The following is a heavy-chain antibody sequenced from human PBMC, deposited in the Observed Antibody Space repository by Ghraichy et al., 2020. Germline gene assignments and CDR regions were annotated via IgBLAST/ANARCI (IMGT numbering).Heavy chain of an antibody. V-gene: IGHV4-4*02. D-gene: IGHD3-9*01. CDR3: ARDGGWGRGRYFDRRFDP. CDR1: GGSISSSNW. Sequence: SETLSLTCAVSGGSISSSNWWSWVRQPPGKGLEWIGEIYHSGSTNYNPSLKSRVTISVDESKNQFSLKLSSVTAADTAVYYCARDGGWGRGRYFDRRFDPWGQGTLVTVSS. J-gene: IGHJ5*02. CDR2: IYHSGST.